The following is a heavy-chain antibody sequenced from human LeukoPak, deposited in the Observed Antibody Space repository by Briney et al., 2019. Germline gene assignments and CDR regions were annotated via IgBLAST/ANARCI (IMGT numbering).Heavy chain of an antibody. CDR2: IYTSGST. Sequence: SETLSLTCTVSGGSISSYYWSWIRQPAGKGLEWIGRIYTSGSTNYNPSLKSRVTMSVDTSKNQFSLKLSSVTAADTAVYYCARDLVDIVVTDQAFDIWGQGTMVTVSS. V-gene: IGHV4-4*07. CDR3: ARDLVDIVVTDQAFDI. CDR1: GGSISSYY. J-gene: IGHJ3*02. D-gene: IGHD5-12*01.